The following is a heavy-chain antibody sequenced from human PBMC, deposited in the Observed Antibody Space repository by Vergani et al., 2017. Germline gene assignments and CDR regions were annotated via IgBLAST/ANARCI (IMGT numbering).Heavy chain of an antibody. J-gene: IGHJ4*02. D-gene: IGHD2-2*01. V-gene: IGHV1-69*01. CDR2: IIPIFGTA. CDR3: ARYLAEGYWSSTSCMKDDY. Sequence: QVQLVQSGAEVKKPGSSVKVSCKASGGTFSSYAISWVRQAPGQGLEWMGGIIPIFGTANYAQKFQGRVTITADESTSTAYMELSSLRSEDTAVYYCARYLAEGYWSSTSCMKDDYWGQGTLVTVSS. CDR1: GGTFSSYA.